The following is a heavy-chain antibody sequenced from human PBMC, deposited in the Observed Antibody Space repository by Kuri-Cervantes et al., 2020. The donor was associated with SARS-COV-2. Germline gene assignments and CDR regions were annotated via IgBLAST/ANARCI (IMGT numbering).Heavy chain of an antibody. CDR2: ISAYNGNT. V-gene: IGHV1-18*01. J-gene: IGHJ3*02. Sequence: ASVKVSCKASGYTFTSYGISWVRQAPGQGLERMGWISAYNGNTNYAQKLQGRVTMTTDTSTSTAYMELRSLRSDDTAVYYCARGEGAAPDLDAFDIWGQGTMVTVSS. D-gene: IGHD1-26*01. CDR3: ARGEGAAPDLDAFDI. CDR1: GYTFTSYG.